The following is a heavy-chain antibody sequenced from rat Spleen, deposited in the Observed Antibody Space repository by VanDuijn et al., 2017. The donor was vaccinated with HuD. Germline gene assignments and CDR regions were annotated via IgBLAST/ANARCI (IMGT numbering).Heavy chain of an antibody. V-gene: IGHV5-58*01. CDR2: INTDGDST. CDR3: TADYAPFAY. CDR1: GFTFSGYW. Sequence: EVQLVESGGGLVQPGRSLKLSCVATGFTFSGYWMYWLRQAPGKGLEWISSINTDGDSTFYPDSVKGRFTISRHNAENTVYLQMNSLRSEATAMYYCTADYAPFAYWGQGTLVTVSS. D-gene: IGHD1-11*01. J-gene: IGHJ3*01.